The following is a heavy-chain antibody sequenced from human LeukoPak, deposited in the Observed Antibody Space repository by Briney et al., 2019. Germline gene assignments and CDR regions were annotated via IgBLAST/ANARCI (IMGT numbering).Heavy chain of an antibody. CDR3: ARDRNYYDSSGPIDY. D-gene: IGHD3-22*01. CDR1: GFTFSDYY. V-gene: IGHV3-11*01. J-gene: IGHJ4*02. Sequence: GGSLRLSCAASGFTFSDYYMSWIRQAPGKGLEWVSYISSSGSTIYYADSVKGRFTISRDNAKNSLYLQMDSLRAEDTAVYYCARDRNYYDSSGPIDYWGQGTLVTVSS. CDR2: ISSSGSTI.